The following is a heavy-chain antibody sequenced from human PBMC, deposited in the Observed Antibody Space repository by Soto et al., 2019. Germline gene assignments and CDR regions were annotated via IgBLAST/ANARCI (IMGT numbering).Heavy chain of an antibody. CDR3: TGGSEPYYDFWSGYYIGFDY. V-gene: IGHV3-15*07. CDR1: GFTFSNAW. J-gene: IGHJ4*02. D-gene: IGHD3-3*01. Sequence: GGSLRLSCAASGFTFSNAWMNWVRQAPGKGLEWVGRIKSKTDGGTTDYAAPVKGRFTISRDDSKNTLYLQMNSLKTEDTAVYYCTGGSEPYYDFWSGYYIGFDYWGQGTLVTVSS. CDR2: IKSKTDGGTT.